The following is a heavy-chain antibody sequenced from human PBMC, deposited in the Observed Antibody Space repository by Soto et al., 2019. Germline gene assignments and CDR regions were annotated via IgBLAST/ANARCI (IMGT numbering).Heavy chain of an antibody. CDR1: GGTFSSYT. CDR2: IIPILGIA. D-gene: IGHD6-13*01. V-gene: IGHV1-69*08. J-gene: IGHJ5*02. Sequence: QVQLVQSGAEVKKPGSSVKVSCKASGGTFSSYTISWVRQAPGQGLEWMGRIIPILGIANYAQKFQGRVTITADKSTSTAYMELSSLRSEDTAVYYCARDETGYSSSWYEGGGWFDPWGQGTLVTVSS. CDR3: ARDETGYSSSWYEGGGWFDP.